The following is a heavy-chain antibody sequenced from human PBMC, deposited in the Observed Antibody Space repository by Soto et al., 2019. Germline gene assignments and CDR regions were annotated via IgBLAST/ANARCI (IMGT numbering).Heavy chain of an antibody. J-gene: IGHJ4*02. Sequence: VQLMRSGAEVKQPGSSVKVSCKASGGTFCSHSINWVRQAPGQGLEWMGGIITLFGTANYAQNFQGRVPITADQSTSPAYMELNTLRSDDTAVYYCARAVGYGDFAAALLDWGQGTLVTVSS. V-gene: IGHV1-69*01. CDR3: ARAVGYGDFAAALLD. D-gene: IGHD4-17*01. CDR2: IITLFGTA. CDR1: GGTFCSHS.